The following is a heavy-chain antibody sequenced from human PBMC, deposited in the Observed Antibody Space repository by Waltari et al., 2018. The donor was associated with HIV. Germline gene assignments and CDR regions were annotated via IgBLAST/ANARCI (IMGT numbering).Heavy chain of an antibody. J-gene: IGHJ4*02. Sequence: QVQLVESGGGVVQPGRSLRLSCAASGFTFSSYAMPWVRQAPGKGLEWVAVISYDGSNKYYADSVKGRFTISRDNSKNTLYLQMNSLRAEDTAVYYCARGRYSGSYPFDYWGQGTLVTVSS. CDR3: ARGRYSGSYPFDY. CDR1: GFTFSSYA. D-gene: IGHD1-26*01. CDR2: ISYDGSNK. V-gene: IGHV3-30*04.